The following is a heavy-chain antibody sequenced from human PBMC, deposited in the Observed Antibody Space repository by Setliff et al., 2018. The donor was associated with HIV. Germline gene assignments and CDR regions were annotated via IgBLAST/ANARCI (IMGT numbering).Heavy chain of an antibody. V-gene: IGHV4-59*02. J-gene: IGHJ4*02. CDR3: ARVIKSALLN. CDR1: GGPVSPFS. Sequence: PSQTLSLTCSVSGGPVSPFSWTWVRQSPGTGLEWIGYLYISGNTDYNPSLRGRVTISTDTSKNEFSLIPSPVTAADAGVYFCARVIKSALLNWGRGTMVTVSS. CDR2: LYISGNT.